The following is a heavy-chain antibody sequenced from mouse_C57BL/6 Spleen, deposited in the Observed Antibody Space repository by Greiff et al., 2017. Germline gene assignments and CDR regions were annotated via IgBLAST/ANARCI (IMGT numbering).Heavy chain of an antibody. J-gene: IGHJ2*01. V-gene: IGHV1-59*01. D-gene: IGHD1-1*01. CDR3: ARGITTVVDY. CDR2: IDPSDSYT. CDR1: GYTFTSYW. Sequence: QVQLQQPGAELVRPGTSVKLSCKASGYTFTSYWMHGVKQRPGQGLEWIGVIDPSDSYTNYNQKFKGKATLTVDTSSSTAYMQLSSLTSEDSAVYYCARGITTVVDYWGQGTTLTVSS.